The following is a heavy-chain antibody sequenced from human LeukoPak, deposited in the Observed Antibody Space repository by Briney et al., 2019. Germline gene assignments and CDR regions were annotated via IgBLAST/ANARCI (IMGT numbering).Heavy chain of an antibody. J-gene: IGHJ4*02. CDR3: ARGAGYGDVGFDY. Sequence: PGGSLRLSCAASGFTFSSYEMNWVRQAPGKGLEWVSYISSSGSTIYYADSVKGRFIISRDNAKNSLYLQMNSLRAEDTAVYYCARGAGYGDVGFDYWGQGTLVTVSS. D-gene: IGHD4-17*01. V-gene: IGHV3-48*03. CDR2: ISSSGSTI. CDR1: GFTFSSYE.